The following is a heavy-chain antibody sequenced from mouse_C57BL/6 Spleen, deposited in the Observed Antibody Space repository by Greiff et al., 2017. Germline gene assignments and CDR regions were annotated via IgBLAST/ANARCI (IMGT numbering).Heavy chain of an antibody. J-gene: IGHJ2*01. Sequence: QVQLQQPGAELVRPGSSVTLSCKASGYTFTSYWLHGVKQRPIQGLEWIGNIDPSDSETHNNQKFKNKATLTVDKSAITAYMQLSSLTSEDYAVYSFARNFFDYWGQGTTLTVSS. CDR2: IDPSDSET. V-gene: IGHV1-52*01. CDR1: GYTFTSYW. CDR3: ARNFFDY.